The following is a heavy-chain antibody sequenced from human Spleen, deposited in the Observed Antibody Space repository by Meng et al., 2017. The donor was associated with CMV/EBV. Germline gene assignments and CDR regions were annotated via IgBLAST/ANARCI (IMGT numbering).Heavy chain of an antibody. CDR2: ISSNGGTT. V-gene: IGHV3-64*02. Sequence: GSLRLSWAASGFTFSSYAMHWVRQAPGKGLEYVSAISSNGGTTYYAESVKGRFTISRDNSKNTLYLQMGSLRAEDMAVYYCARRWDCWGQGTLVTVSS. CDR1: GFTFSSYA. J-gene: IGHJ4*02. CDR3: ARRWDC.